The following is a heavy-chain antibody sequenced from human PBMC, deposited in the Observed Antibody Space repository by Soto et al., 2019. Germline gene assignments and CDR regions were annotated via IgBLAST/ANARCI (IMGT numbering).Heavy chain of an antibody. J-gene: IGHJ4*02. CDR3: ARGGGSSYHNHALDF. Sequence: HVGLQESGPGLVEPSATLSLTCTVSGASITRYYWNWIRQSPGKGLEWIVSVSSTGSTDYNPSLTSRVTVSFATSKNQLSLTLNSVAATETARYHCARGGGSSYHNHALDFWGQETLVTVSS. CDR2: VSSTGST. D-gene: IGHD2-2*01. V-gene: IGHV4-59*01. CDR1: GASITRYY.